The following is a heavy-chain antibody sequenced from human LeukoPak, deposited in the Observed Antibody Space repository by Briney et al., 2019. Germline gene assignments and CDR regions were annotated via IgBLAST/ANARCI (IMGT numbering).Heavy chain of an antibody. CDR2: ISYDGSNK. Sequence: GRSLRLSCAASGFTFSSYAMHWVRQAPGKGLEWVAVISYDGSNKYYADSVKGRFTISRDNSKNTLYLQMNSLRAEDTAVYYCARAGRGTPLGWNYGGTFDYWGQGTLVTV. J-gene: IGHJ4*02. D-gene: IGHD1-7*01. V-gene: IGHV3-30*01. CDR3: ARAGRGTPLGWNYGGTFDY. CDR1: GFTFSSYA.